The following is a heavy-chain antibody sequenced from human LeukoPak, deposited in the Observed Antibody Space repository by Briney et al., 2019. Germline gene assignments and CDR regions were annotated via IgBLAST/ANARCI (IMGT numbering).Heavy chain of an antibody. J-gene: IGHJ5*02. CDR1: GFTSSDYY. CDR2: INGSSSDT. CDR3: ARRGTTYCTVDSCHPNWFDP. Sequence: GGSLRLSCAASGFTSSDYYMTWIRQAPGRGLEWISYINGSSSDTKYADSVKGRFTISRDNAKNSVYLLMNSLRAEDTAVYYCARRGTTYCTVDSCHPNWFDPWGQGTLVTVSS. D-gene: IGHD2-15*01. V-gene: IGHV3-11*03.